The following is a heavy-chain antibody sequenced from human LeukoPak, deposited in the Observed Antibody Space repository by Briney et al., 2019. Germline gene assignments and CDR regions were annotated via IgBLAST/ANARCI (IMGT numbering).Heavy chain of an antibody. Sequence: SETLSLTCTVSGGSISSSSYYWGWIRQPPGKGLEWIGSIYYSGSTYYNPSLKSRVTISVDTSKNQFSLKLSSVTAADTAVYYCAREAAAGNFDYWGQGTLVTVSS. J-gene: IGHJ4*02. CDR1: GGSISSSSYY. CDR2: IYYSGST. CDR3: AREAAAGNFDY. D-gene: IGHD6-13*01. V-gene: IGHV4-39*02.